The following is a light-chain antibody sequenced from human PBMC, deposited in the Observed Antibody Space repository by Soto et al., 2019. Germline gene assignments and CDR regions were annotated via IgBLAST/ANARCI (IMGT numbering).Light chain of an antibody. Sequence: DIQMTQSPSTLSGSVGDRVTITCRASQTISSWLAWYQQKPGKDPKLLIYKASTLKSGVPSRFSGSGSGTEFTLTISSLQPDDFATYYCQHYNSYPEAFGQGTKVDIK. CDR1: QTISSW. CDR3: QHYNSYPEA. V-gene: IGKV1-5*03. CDR2: KAS. J-gene: IGKJ1*01.